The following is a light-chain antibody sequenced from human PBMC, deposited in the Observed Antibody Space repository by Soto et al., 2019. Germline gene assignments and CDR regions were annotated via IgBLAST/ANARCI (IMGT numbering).Light chain of an antibody. CDR3: NSYTNTNTLPV. V-gene: IGLV2-14*03. Sequence: QSALTQPASVSGSPGQSITISCTGASGDFANYNFVSWYQQHPGKAPQLLIFVVTNRPSGVSNRFSGSKSVNTASLTISGLQADDEAEYYCNSYTNTNTLPVFGTGTKLTVL. J-gene: IGLJ1*01. CDR2: VVT. CDR1: SGDFANYNF.